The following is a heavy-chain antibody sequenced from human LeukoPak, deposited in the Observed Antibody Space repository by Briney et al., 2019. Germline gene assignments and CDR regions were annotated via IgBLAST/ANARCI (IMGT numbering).Heavy chain of an antibody. CDR2: IYTSGST. D-gene: IGHD3-22*01. CDR1: GGSISSYY. J-gene: IGHJ4*02. Sequence: SETLSLTCTVSGGSISSYYWSWIRQPAGKGLEWIGRIYTSGSTNYNPSLKSRVTMSVDTSKNQFSLKLSSVTAADTAVYYYARDLPYYYDSSGYYYVPLRGEATLVTVSP. V-gene: IGHV4-4*07. CDR3: ARDLPYYYDSSGYYYVPL.